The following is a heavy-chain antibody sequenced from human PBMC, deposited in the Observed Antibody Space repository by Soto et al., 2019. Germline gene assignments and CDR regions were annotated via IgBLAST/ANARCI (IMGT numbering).Heavy chain of an antibody. J-gene: IGHJ4*02. CDR1: GGSISSNNW. CDR3: ARYIAGSGTYDLDF. Sequence: PSETLSLTCTVSGGSISSNNWWSWVRQPPGKGLEWIGEIYHSGSTNYNPSLKSRVIISVDTSKNQFSLRLSSVTAADTAVYYCARYIAGSGTYDLDFWGQGTLVTVSS. CDR2: IYHSGST. V-gene: IGHV4-4*02. D-gene: IGHD6-13*01.